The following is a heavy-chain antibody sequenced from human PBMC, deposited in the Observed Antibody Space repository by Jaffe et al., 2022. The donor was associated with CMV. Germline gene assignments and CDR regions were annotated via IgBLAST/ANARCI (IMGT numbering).Heavy chain of an antibody. CDR2: IHNSGFT. CDR1: GDSSGNYY. D-gene: IGHD3-22*01. CDR3: ARPYGGSDYYPWRRTPHRENYYGMDV. Sequence: QVPLRPWGTGLLKPSETLSLTCDAYGDSSGNYYWSWIRQIPGKGLEWIGEIHNSGFTNYNPSLASRGTISLDTSKKQLSLKLSSVTAADTAVYYCARPYGGSDYYPWRRTPHRENYYGMDVWGQGTTVTVSS. V-gene: IGHV4-34*01. J-gene: IGHJ6*02.